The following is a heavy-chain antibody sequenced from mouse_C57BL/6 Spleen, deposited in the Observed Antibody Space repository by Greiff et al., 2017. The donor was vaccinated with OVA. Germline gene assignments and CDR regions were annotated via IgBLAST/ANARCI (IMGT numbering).Heavy chain of an antibody. CDR1: GYTFTEYT. V-gene: IGHV1-62-2*01. D-gene: IGHD1-1*01. CDR3: ARHEDPDYYGSRGAMDY. J-gene: IGHJ4*01. Sequence: QVQLQQSGAELVKPGASVKLSCKASGYTFTEYTIHWVKQRSGQGLEWIGWFYPGSGSIKYNEKFKDKATLTADKSSSTVYMELSRLTSEDSAVYFCARHEDPDYYGSRGAMDYWGQGTSVTVSS. CDR2: FYPGSGSI.